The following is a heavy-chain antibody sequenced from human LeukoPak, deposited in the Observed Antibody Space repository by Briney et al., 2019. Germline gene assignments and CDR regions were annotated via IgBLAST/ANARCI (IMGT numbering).Heavy chain of an antibody. V-gene: IGHV1-18*01. CDR2: ISAYNGNT. CDR1: GYTFTSYG. D-gene: IGHD2-2*01. J-gene: IGHJ6*03. Sequence: ASVTVSCKASGYTFTSYGISWVRQAPGQGLEGMGWISAYNGNTNYAQKLQGRVTMTTATSTSTAYMELRSLRSDDTAVYYCARRSSTPPYDMDVWGKGTTVTVS. CDR3: ARRSSTPPYDMDV.